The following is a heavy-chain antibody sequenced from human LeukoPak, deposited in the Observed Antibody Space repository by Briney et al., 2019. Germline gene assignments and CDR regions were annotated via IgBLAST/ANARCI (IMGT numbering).Heavy chain of an antibody. CDR1: GGPISSYY. J-gene: IGHJ3*02. D-gene: IGHD6-19*01. Sequence: SETLSLTCTVSGGPISSYYWSWIRQPPGKGLEWIGYIYYSGSTNYNPSLKSRVTISVDTSKNQFSLKLSSVTAADTAVYYCARGASMAVAGEGAFDIWGQGTMVTVSS. V-gene: IGHV4-59*01. CDR3: ARGASMAVAGEGAFDI. CDR2: IYYSGST.